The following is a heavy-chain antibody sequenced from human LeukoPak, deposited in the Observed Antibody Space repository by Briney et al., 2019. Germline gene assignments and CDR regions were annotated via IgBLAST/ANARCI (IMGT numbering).Heavy chain of an antibody. D-gene: IGHD2-8*01. V-gene: IGHV3-30*03. Sequence: GGSLRLSCAVSGFRFSGYNMNWVRQAPGKGLEWVAVISYDGSNKYYADSVKGRFTISRDNSKNTLYLQMDSLSPEDTAVYYCARDLAVYAIVGFDYWGQGTLVTVSS. CDR3: ARDLAVYAIVGFDY. CDR2: ISYDGSNK. J-gene: IGHJ4*02. CDR1: GFRFSGYN.